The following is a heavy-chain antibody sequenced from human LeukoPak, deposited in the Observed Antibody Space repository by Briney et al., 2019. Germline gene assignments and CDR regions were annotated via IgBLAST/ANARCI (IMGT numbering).Heavy chain of an antibody. V-gene: IGHV4-30-4*01. CDR2: FYYSGRS. Sequence: SQTLSLTCTVSNDSVNNGNSYWSWVRRPPGKGLEWIGCFYYSGRSYYNPSLRSRVAISGDTANNQFSLKVNSVTAADTAVYFCARTGFSYGSAGSWGQGTLVTVSA. CDR1: NDSVNNGNSY. J-gene: IGHJ5*02. CDR3: ARTGFSYGSAGS. D-gene: IGHD5-18*01.